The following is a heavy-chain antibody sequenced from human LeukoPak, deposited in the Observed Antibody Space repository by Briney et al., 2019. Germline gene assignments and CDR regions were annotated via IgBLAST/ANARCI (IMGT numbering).Heavy chain of an antibody. CDR3: ARIPPYYNILTGYSPYYAMDV. J-gene: IGHJ6*02. CDR1: GFTFSSYE. V-gene: IGHV3-48*03. Sequence: GGSLRLSCAASGFTFSSYEMNWVRQAPGKGLEWVSYNSSSGSTIYYADSVKGRFTISRDNAKNSLYLQMNSLRAEDTAVYYCARIPPYYNILTGYSPYYAMDVWGQGTTVTVSS. D-gene: IGHD3-9*01. CDR2: NSSSGSTI.